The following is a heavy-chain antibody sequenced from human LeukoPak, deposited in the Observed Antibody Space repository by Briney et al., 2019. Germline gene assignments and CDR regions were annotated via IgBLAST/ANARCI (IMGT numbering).Heavy chain of an antibody. CDR2: ISSSSSYI. J-gene: IGHJ4*02. Sequence: GGSLRLSCAASGFTFSSYSMNWVRQAPGKGLEWVSSISSSSSYIYYADSVKGRFTISRDNAKNSLYLQMNSLRAEDTAVYYYARDTFVAIYCSGGSCYSAVGYWGQGTLVTVSS. CDR3: ARDTFVAIYCSGGSCYSAVGY. V-gene: IGHV3-21*01. CDR1: GFTFSSYS. D-gene: IGHD2-15*01.